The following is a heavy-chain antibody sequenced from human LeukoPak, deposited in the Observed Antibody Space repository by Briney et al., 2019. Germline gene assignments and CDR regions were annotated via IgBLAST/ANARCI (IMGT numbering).Heavy chain of an antibody. CDR3: ASASSHRIAAGGDY. V-gene: IGHV3-74*01. Sequence: PGGSLRLSCAASGFIFNKYWMHWVRQAPGKGLVWVSRIDSDGSSRNYADSVKSRFSISRDNAKNTLYLQMNSLRAEDTAVYYCASASSHRIAAGGDYWGQGILVTVSS. CDR1: GFIFNKYW. J-gene: IGHJ4*02. CDR2: IDSDGSSR. D-gene: IGHD6-13*01.